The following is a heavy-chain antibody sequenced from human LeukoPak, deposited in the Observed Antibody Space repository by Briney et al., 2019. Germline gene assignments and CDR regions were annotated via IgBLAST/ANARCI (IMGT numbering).Heavy chain of an antibody. CDR3: ARESRVSGNTLDY. CDR2: INPNSGGT. Sequence: ASVKVSCKASGYTFTGYYMHWVRQAPGQGLEWMGWINPNSGGTNYAQKFQGRVTMTRDTSISTAYMELSRLRSDDTAVYYCARESRVSGNTLDYWGQGTLVTVSS. J-gene: IGHJ4*02. D-gene: IGHD4-23*01. CDR1: GYTFTGYY. V-gene: IGHV1-2*02.